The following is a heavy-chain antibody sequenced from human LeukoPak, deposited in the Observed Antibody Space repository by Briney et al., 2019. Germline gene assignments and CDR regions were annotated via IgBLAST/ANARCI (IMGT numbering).Heavy chain of an antibody. J-gene: IGHJ4*02. Sequence: SGPTLVKPTQTLTLTCTFSGFSLSTSGVGVGWIRQPPGKALEWLALIYWDDDKRYSPSLKSRLTITKDTSKNQVVLTMTNMDPVDTATYYCAHHSPYYDILTGYFWAPFDYWGQGTLVTVSS. CDR2: IYWDDDK. D-gene: IGHD3-9*01. CDR3: AHHSPYYDILTGYFWAPFDY. CDR1: GFSLSTSGVG. V-gene: IGHV2-5*02.